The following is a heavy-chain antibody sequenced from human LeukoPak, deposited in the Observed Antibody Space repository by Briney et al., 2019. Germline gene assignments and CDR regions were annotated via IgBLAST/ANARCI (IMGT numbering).Heavy chain of an antibody. V-gene: IGHV3-7*01. D-gene: IGHD2-2*01. CDR3: ARSLCSSTSCPYFDY. CDR1: GFTFSSYW. J-gene: IGHJ4*02. CDR2: IKQDGSEK. Sequence: PGGSLRLSCAASGFTFSSYWMSWVRQAPGKGLEWVANIKQDGSEKYYVDSVKGRFTISRDNAKNSLYLQMNSLRAEDTAVYYCARSLCSSTSCPYFDYWGQGTLVTVSS.